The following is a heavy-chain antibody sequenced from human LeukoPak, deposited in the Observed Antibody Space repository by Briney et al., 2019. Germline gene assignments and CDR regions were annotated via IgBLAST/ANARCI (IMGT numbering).Heavy chain of an antibody. Sequence: ASVKVSCKASGYTFTSYDINWVRQATGQGLEWMGWMNPNSGNTGYAQKFQGRVTMTRNTSISTAYMELSSLRSEDTAVYYCAIGTPLTHLDTLTTFFLRRYYYGMDVWGQGTTVTLSS. V-gene: IGHV1-8*01. CDR1: GYTFTSYD. D-gene: IGHD4-17*01. CDR2: MNPNSGNT. CDR3: AIGTPLTHLDTLTTFFLRRYYYGMDV. J-gene: IGHJ6*02.